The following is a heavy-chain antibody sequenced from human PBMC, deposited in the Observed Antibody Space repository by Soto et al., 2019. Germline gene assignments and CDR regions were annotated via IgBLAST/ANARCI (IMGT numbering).Heavy chain of an antibody. CDR3: ARSSPLDLYCSSTSCYHYFDY. CDR2: IIPIFGTA. D-gene: IGHD2-2*01. V-gene: IGHV1-69*01. J-gene: IGHJ4*02. CDR1: GGTFSSYA. Sequence: QVQLVQSGAEVKKPGSSVKVSCKASGGTFSSYAISWVRQAPGQGLEWMGGIIPIFGTANYAQKFQGTVTITADESTSTAYMELSSLRSEDTAVYYCARSSPLDLYCSSTSCYHYFDYWGQGTLVTVSS.